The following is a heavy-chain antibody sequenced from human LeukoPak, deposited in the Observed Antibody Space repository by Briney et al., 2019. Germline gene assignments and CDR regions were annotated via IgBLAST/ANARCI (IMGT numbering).Heavy chain of an antibody. D-gene: IGHD4-17*01. Sequence: PGGSLRLSCAASGFTFSSYWMHWVRQAPGKGLVWVSRINSDGSSTSYADSVKGRFTISRDNAKNTLYLQMNSLRAEDTAVYYCARGGDYGANWFDPWGHGTLVTVSS. CDR1: GFTFSSYW. V-gene: IGHV3-74*01. CDR3: ARGGDYGANWFDP. CDR2: INSDGSST. J-gene: IGHJ5*02.